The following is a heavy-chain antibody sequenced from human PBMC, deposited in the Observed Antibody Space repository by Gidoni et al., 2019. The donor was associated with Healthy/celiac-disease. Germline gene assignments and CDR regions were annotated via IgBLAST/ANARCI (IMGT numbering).Heavy chain of an antibody. CDR1: GFTFSDYY. Sequence: QVQLVESGGGLVKPGGSLRLSCAASGFTFSDYYMSWIRQAPGKGLEWVAYISSSGSTIYYADSVKGRFTISRDNAKNSLYLQMNSLRAEDTAVYYCARDRYARAMYSSSWYGDSFDYWGQGTLVTVSS. V-gene: IGHV3-11*01. CDR3: ARDRYARAMYSSSWYGDSFDY. CDR2: ISSSGSTI. D-gene: IGHD6-13*01. J-gene: IGHJ4*02.